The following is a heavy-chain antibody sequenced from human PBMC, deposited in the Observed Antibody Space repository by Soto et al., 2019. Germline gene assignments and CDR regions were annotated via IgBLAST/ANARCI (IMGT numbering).Heavy chain of an antibody. Sequence: QVQLVQSGAEVKKPGASVKVSCKASGYTFTGYYMHWVRQAPGQGLEWMGWINPNSGGTNYAQKFQGWVTMTRDTSISTAHMELSRLRSDDTAVYYCARVTGTTYEDAFDIWGQGTMVTVSS. CDR1: GYTFTGYY. CDR3: ARVTGTTYEDAFDI. D-gene: IGHD1-7*01. J-gene: IGHJ3*02. CDR2: INPNSGGT. V-gene: IGHV1-2*04.